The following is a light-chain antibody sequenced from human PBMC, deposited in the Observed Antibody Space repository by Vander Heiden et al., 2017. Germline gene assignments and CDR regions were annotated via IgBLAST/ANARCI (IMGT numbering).Light chain of an antibody. Sequence: DIVMTQSPLSLPVTPGEPASISCRSSQGLLHSNGYNYLDWYLQKPGQSPQLLIYLGSNRASGVPDRFSGSGSGTDFTLKISRVEAEDVGVYYCMQALQTPVTFGPGTKVDIK. J-gene: IGKJ3*01. V-gene: IGKV2-28*01. CDR2: LGS. CDR3: MQALQTPVT. CDR1: QGLLHSNGYNY.